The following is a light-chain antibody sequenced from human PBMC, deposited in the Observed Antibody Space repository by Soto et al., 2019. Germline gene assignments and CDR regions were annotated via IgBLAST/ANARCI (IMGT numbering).Light chain of an antibody. CDR1: QSVTSSY. V-gene: IGKV3-20*01. Sequence: EIVLTQSPGTLSLSPGERATLSCRASQSVTSSYLAWYQQKPGQAPRLLIYVASSRATGIPDRFSGSGSGTDFTLTISRLEPEEFAVYYCQQSGSSPRTFGQGTKVDIK. CDR2: VAS. J-gene: IGKJ1*01. CDR3: QQSGSSPRT.